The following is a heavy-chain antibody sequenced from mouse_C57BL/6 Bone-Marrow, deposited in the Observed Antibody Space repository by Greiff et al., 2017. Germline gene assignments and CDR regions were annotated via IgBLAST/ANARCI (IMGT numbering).Heavy chain of an antibody. D-gene: IGHD1-1*01. J-gene: IGHJ3*01. CDR2: ILPGSGST. V-gene: IGHV1-9*01. CDR1: GYTFTGYW. Sequence: QVQLQQSGAELMKPGASVKLSCKATGYTFTGYWIEWVKQRPGHGLEWIGEILPGSGSTNYNEKFKGKATFTADTSSNTAYMQLSSPTTEDSAIYYCASNYYGPFFAYWGQGTLVTVSA. CDR3: ASNYYGPFFAY.